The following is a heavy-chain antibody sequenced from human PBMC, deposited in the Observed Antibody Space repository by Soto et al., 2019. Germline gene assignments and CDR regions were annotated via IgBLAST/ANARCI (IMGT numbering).Heavy chain of an antibody. CDR1: GYSFTSYW. CDR2: IDPSDSYT. V-gene: IGHV5-10-1*01. CDR3: ARQGESPSYYYGMDV. J-gene: IGHJ6*02. Sequence: GESLKISCKGSGYSFTSYWISWVRQMPGKGLEWMGRIDPSDSYTNYSPSFQGHVTISADKSISTAYLQWSSPKASDTAMFYCARQGESPSYYYGMDVWGQGTTVTVSS.